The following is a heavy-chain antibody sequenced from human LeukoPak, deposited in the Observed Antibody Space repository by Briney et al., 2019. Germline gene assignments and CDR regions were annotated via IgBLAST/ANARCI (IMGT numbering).Heavy chain of an antibody. CDR2: ISWNGAGT. CDR1: GFIFEDYG. V-gene: IGHV3-20*04. Sequence: PGGSLRLSCAATGFIFEDYGMVWIRQAPGKGLGWVSGISWNGAGTDYADSVKGRFTISRDDAKNSLYLQMNSLRAEDTALYYCARDKWGPDYWGQGTLVTVSS. CDR3: ARDKWGPDY. J-gene: IGHJ4*02. D-gene: IGHD7-27*01.